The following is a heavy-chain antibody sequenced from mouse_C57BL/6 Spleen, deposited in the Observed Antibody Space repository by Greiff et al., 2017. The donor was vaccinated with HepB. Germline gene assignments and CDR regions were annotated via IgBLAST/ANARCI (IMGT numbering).Heavy chain of an antibody. Sequence: EVMLVESVAELVRPGASVKLSCTASGFNIKNTYMHWVKQRPEQGLEWIGRIDPANGNTKYAPKFQGKATITADTSSNTAYLQLSSLTYEDTAIYYSARDGDAGVATGMDYWGQGTSVTVSS. CDR3: ARDGDAGVATGMDY. CDR2: IDPANGNT. J-gene: IGHJ4*01. V-gene: IGHV14-3*01. CDR1: GFNIKNTY. D-gene: IGHD1-1*01.